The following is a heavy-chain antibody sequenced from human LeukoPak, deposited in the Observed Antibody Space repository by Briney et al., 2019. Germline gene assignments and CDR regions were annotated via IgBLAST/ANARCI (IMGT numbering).Heavy chain of an antibody. CDR1: GFTFSSYS. CDR2: ISSSSSYI. V-gene: IGHV3-21*01. CDR3: ARGGGVSVGRPENWFDP. D-gene: IGHD1-26*01. Sequence: PGGSLRLSCAASGFTFSSYSMNWVRQAPGKGLEWVSSISSSSSYIYYADSVNGRFTISREKAKNSLYLQMNRLRAEDTAVYYCARGGGVSVGRPENWFDPWGQGTLVTVSS. J-gene: IGHJ5*02.